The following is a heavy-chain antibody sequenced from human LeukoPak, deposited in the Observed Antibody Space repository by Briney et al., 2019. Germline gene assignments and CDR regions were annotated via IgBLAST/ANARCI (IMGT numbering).Heavy chain of an antibody. CDR1: GYTFTSYY. CDR3: ARGERAELVSSRLW. V-gene: IGHV1-2*06. CDR2: INPNSGGT. D-gene: IGHD6-13*01. J-gene: IGHJ4*02. Sequence: ASVKVSCKASGYTFTSYYMHWVRQAPGQGLEWMGRINPNSGGTNYAQKFQGRVTMTRDTSISTAYMELSRLRSDDTAVYYCARGERAELVSSRLWWGQGTLVTVSS.